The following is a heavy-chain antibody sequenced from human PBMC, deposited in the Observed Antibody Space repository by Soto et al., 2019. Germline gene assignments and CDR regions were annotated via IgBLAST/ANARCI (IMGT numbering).Heavy chain of an antibody. V-gene: IGHV3-30*18. CDR1: GFDFNTYG. CDR2: ISFDGGSQ. J-gene: IGHJ5*02. D-gene: IGHD6-13*01. CDR3: AKDSSVIAAGSGGWFDP. Sequence: ESVGGVVQPGRSLRLSCAASGFDFNTYGLHWVRQAPGKGLEWVAAISFDGGSQYYADSVKGRFTVSRDKSNSTLYLQMNSLGAEDTATYFCAKDSSVIAAGSGGWFDPWGPGTLVIVSS.